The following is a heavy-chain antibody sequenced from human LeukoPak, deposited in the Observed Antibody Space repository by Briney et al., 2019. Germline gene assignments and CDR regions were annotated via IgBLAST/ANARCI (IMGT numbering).Heavy chain of an antibody. V-gene: IGHV3-30*18. J-gene: IGHJ6*02. Sequence: GGSLRLSCAASGFAFSSYGMHWVRQAPGKGLEWVAVISYDGSNKYYADSVKGRFTISRDNSKNTLYLQMNSLRAEDTAVYYCAKERDYYYYGMDVWGQGTTVTVSS. CDR1: GFAFSSYG. CDR2: ISYDGSNK. CDR3: AKERDYYYYGMDV.